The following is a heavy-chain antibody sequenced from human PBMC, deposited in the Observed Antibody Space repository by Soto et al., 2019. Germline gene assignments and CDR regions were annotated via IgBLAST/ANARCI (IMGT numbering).Heavy chain of an antibody. V-gene: IGHV3-23*01. CDR1: GFPFSTYA. CDR3: AKDLNTAVFNCVF. CDR2: INNSGGGT. J-gene: IGHJ4*02. Sequence: GGSLRLSCAASGFPFSTYAMSWVRQAPGKGLEWVSTINNSGGGTYSPDSMKGRFTISRDNSKNTVYLQMNSLRAEDTAIYYWAKDLNTAVFNCVFWCQGILGPVSS. D-gene: IGHD2-21*02.